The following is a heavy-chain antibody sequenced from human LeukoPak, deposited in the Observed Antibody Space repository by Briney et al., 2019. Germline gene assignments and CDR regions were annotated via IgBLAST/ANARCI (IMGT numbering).Heavy chain of an antibody. J-gene: IGHJ4*02. CDR1: GGSISSYY. CDR2: IYYSGST. CDR3: ARGRPWIQLWFDY. V-gene: IGHV4-59*01. D-gene: IGHD5-18*01. Sequence: SSGTLSLTCTVSGGSISSYYWSWIRQPPGKGLEWIGYIYYSGSTNYNPSLKSRVTISVDTSKNQFSLKLSPVTAADTAVYYCARGRPWIQLWFDYWGQGTLVTVSS.